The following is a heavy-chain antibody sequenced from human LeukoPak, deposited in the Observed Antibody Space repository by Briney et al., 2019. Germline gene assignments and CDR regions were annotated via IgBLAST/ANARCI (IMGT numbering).Heavy chain of an antibody. CDR2: ISYDGSNK. V-gene: IGHV3-30*04. CDR3: AREYEGHCSGGSCFRGTYNWFDP. Sequence: RSGGSLRLSCAASGFTFSSYAMHWVRQAPGKGLEWVAVISYDGSNKYYADSVKGRFTISRDNSKKTLYLQMNSLRAEDTAVYYCAREYEGHCSGGSCFRGTYNWFDPWGQGTLVTVSS. J-gene: IGHJ5*02. CDR1: GFTFSSYA. D-gene: IGHD2-15*01.